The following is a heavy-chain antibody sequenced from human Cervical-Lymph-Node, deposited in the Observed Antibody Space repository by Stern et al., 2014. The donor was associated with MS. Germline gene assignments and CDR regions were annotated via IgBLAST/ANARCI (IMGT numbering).Heavy chain of an antibody. CDR1: GFTFNNYA. J-gene: IGHJ4*02. CDR3: AKDRRGD. CDR2: ISPGGTYT. Sequence: MQLVQSGGGLVQPGGSLRLSCAASGFTFNNYAMNWVRQAPGKGLEWVSAISPGGTYTYYADSVKGRFTISRDNSTNTVYLQMNSLRAEDSAVYYCAKDRRGDWGQGTLVTVSS. V-gene: IGHV3-23*04. D-gene: IGHD3-10*01.